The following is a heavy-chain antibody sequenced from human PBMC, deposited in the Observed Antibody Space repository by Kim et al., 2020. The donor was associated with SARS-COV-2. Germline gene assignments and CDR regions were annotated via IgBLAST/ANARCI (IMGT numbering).Heavy chain of an antibody. Sequence: YADSVKGRFTISRDNSKNMLFLQMNSLRPEDTALFYCAREPSFGDYDYWGQGTLVTVSS. D-gene: IGHD4-17*01. CDR3: AREPSFGDYDY. J-gene: IGHJ4*02. V-gene: IGHV3-30*01.